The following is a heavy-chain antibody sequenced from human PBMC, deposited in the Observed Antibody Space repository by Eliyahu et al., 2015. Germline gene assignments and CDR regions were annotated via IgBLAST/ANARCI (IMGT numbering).Heavy chain of an antibody. CDR3: ARDNSVSSYYPFDY. CDR1: GFTFSIYA. V-gene: IGHV3-23*01. Sequence: VQLLESGGGLVXPGRSRRLSXAXPGFTFSIYAMTXVXQAPGKGLEWVSTITTDGTTYSADSVKGRFTISRDNSKNTLYLQMNSLRAEDSAIYFCARDNSVSSYYPFDYWGQGALVTVSS. D-gene: IGHD1-26*01. J-gene: IGHJ4*02. CDR2: ITTDGTT.